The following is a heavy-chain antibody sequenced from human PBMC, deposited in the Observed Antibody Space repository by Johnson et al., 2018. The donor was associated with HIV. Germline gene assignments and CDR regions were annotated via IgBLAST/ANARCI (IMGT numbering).Heavy chain of an antibody. CDR1: GFTFSSYG. Sequence: VQLVESGGGVVQPGRPLRLSCAASGFTFSSYGIHWVRQAPGKGLEWVAVIWYDGSNKYYANSVKGRFTVSRDNSKNTLYLQMNSLRAEDTALYYCAKGGYSGSYFGFDIWGQGTLVTVSS. V-gene: IGHV3-33*06. J-gene: IGHJ3*02. D-gene: IGHD1-26*01. CDR3: AKGGYSGSYFGFDI. CDR2: IWYDGSNK.